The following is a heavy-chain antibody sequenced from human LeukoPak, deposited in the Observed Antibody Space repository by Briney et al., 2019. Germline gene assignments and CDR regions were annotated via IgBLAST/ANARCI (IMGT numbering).Heavy chain of an antibody. CDR1: GFTFSDYY. V-gene: IGHV3-11*01. Sequence: GGSLRLSCAASGFTFSDYYISWIRQAPGKGLEWVSYISSSGSTIYYADSVKGRFTISRDNAKNSLCLQMNSLRAEDTAVYYCARAAAVAGTESFFDYWGQGTLVTVSS. CDR3: ARAAAVAGTESFFDY. CDR2: ISSSGSTI. D-gene: IGHD6-19*01. J-gene: IGHJ4*02.